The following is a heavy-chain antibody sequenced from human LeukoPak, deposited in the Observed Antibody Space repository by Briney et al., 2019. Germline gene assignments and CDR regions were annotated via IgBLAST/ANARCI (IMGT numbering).Heavy chain of an antibody. CDR3: ARYSSTWPYWYFDL. CDR1: GGSISSHY. D-gene: IGHD6-13*01. CDR2: IYYSGSS. V-gene: IGHV4-59*11. J-gene: IGHJ2*01. Sequence: SETLSLTCTVSGGSISSHYWSWIRQPPGKGLEWIGYIYYSGSSNYNPSLKSRVTISVDTSKNQLSLKLSSVTAADTAVYYCARYSSTWPYWYFDLWGRGTLVTVSS.